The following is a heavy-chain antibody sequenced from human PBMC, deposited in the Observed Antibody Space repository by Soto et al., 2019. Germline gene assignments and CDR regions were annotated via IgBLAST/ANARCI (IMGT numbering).Heavy chain of an antibody. Sequence: GGSLRLSCAASGFTFSSYWMSWVRQAPGKGLEWVANIKQDGSEKYYVDSVKGRFTISRDNAKTSLYLQMNSLRAEDTAVYYCARVRFRYYDILTGSGYDYWGQGTLVTVSS. CDR1: GFTFSSYW. D-gene: IGHD3-9*01. CDR3: ARVRFRYYDILTGSGYDY. V-gene: IGHV3-7*01. J-gene: IGHJ4*02. CDR2: IKQDGSEK.